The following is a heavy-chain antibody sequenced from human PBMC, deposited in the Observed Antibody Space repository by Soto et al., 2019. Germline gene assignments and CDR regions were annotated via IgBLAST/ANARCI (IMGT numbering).Heavy chain of an antibody. D-gene: IGHD1-1*01. CDR3: ATGRRTRFDP. CDR1: GFTFNRYG. CDR2: ISFDGTAK. V-gene: IGHV3-30*03. Sequence: GGSLRLSCVASGFTFNRYGMHWVRQAPGKGLEWVADISFDGTAKYYAESVKGRFTVSRDNGNNTLPLEMNSRGSKYTAVYFCATGRRTRFDPWGQGTLVIVSS. J-gene: IGHJ5*02.